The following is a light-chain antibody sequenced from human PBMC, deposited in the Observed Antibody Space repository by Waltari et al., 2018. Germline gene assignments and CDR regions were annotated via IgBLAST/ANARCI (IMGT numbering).Light chain of an antibody. CDR2: DVA. CDR1: FRPDPAYNY. Sequence: QSDLTQPASVSGSLGPSIPIPCPPPFRPDPAYNYTPWYQQPPGKAPKLLFFDVANRPSGISNRFSASQSGDTASLSISGLRPEDEATYYCTSYTLLTFTWQFGGGTQLTVV. V-gene: IGLV2-14*03. J-gene: IGLJ3*02. CDR3: TSYTLLTFTWQ.